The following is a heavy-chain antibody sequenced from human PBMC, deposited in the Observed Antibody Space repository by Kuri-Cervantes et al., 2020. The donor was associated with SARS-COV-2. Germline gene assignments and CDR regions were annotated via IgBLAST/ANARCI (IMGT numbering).Heavy chain of an antibody. V-gene: IGHV4-38-2*02. CDR2: IYHSGST. CDR3: ARDFWSGYYGGNWFDP. Sequence: GSLRLSCTVSGYSISSGYYWGWIRQPPGKGLEWIGSIYHSGSTYYNPSLKSRVTISVDTSKNQFSLKLSSVTAADTAVYYCARDFWSGYYGGNWFDPWGQGTLVTVS. D-gene: IGHD3-3*01. CDR1: GYSISSGYY. J-gene: IGHJ5*02.